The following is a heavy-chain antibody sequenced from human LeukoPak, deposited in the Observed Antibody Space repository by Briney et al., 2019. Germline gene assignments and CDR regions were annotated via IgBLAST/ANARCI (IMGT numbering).Heavy chain of an antibody. V-gene: IGHV1-2*02. Sequence: GASVTVSCKASGYTFTGYFIHWVRQAPGQGLEGMGWINPKSGGTKFEQTFQGRVTMTRDTSISTVFIEVSRLTSYDTAVYYCTRGASSSWADPFDIWGQGTMVTVSS. J-gene: IGHJ3*02. CDR2: INPKSGGT. CDR1: GYTFTGYF. CDR3: TRGASSSWADPFDI. D-gene: IGHD6-13*01.